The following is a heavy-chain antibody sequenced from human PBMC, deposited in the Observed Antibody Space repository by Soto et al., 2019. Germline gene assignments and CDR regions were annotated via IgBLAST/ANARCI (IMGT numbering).Heavy chain of an antibody. J-gene: IGHJ4*02. V-gene: IGHV5-51*01. Sequence: GASLETCCTCAGYSFTSYWIGWVRQMPGKVVEFRWILYPGDSDTRSNTFFQGHITISADKSISAFYLQRSSLTASATAFYYCARLVVVVAATPWHPYDYLGQRTLVTVSS. CDR3: ARLVVVVAATPWHPYDY. D-gene: IGHD2-15*01. CDR1: GYSFTSYW. CDR2: LYPGDSDT.